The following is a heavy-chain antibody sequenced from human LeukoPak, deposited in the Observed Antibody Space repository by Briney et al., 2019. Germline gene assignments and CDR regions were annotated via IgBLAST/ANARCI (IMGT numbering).Heavy chain of an antibody. CDR3: AHSGYVSSWFDP. Sequence: GASVKVSCKASGGTFSSYAISWVRQAPGQGLEWMGGIIPIFGTANYAQKFQGRVTITADESTSTAYMELSSLRSEDTAVYYCAHSGYVSSWFDPWGQGTLVTVS. V-gene: IGHV1-69*13. J-gene: IGHJ5*02. D-gene: IGHD5-12*01. CDR2: IIPIFGTA. CDR1: GGTFSSYA.